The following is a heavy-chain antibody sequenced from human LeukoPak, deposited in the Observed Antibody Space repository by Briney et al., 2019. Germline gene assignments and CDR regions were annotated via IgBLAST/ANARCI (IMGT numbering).Heavy chain of an antibody. D-gene: IGHD3-10*01. CDR2: IIPILGIA. CDR3: ARDWTAYYGYY. V-gene: IGHV1-69*04. CDR1: GGTFSSYA. Sequence: SVKVSCKASGGTFSSYAISWVRQAPGQGLEWMGRIIPILGIANYAQKFQGRVTITADKSTSTAYMELSSLRSEDPAVYYCARDWTAYYGYYWGQGTLVTVSS. J-gene: IGHJ4*02.